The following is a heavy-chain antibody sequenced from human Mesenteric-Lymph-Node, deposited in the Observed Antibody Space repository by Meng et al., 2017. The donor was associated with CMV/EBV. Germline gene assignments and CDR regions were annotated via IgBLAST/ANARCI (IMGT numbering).Heavy chain of an antibody. CDR2: IKQDGSEK. J-gene: IGHJ4*02. CDR3: VREIASRI. Sequence: GESLKISCAASGFSFSEYSMNWVRQAPGKGLQWVANIKQDGSEKAYVDSVKGRFTISRDNAKNSLFLEMNSLRVEDTAVYYCVREIASRIWGQGTLVTVSS. D-gene: IGHD2-21*01. V-gene: IGHV3-7*01. CDR1: GFSFSEYS.